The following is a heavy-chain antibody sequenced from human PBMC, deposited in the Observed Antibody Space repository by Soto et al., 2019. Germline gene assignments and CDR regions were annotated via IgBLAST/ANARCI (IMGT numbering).Heavy chain of an antibody. CDR1: GFTFSSYG. CDR3: ARHPERIAQIGWFDP. J-gene: IGHJ5*02. V-gene: IGHV3-48*01. D-gene: IGHD6-13*01. Sequence: EVQLVESGGGLVQPGGSLRLSCAASGFTFSSYGMNWVRQAPGKGLEWVSYISSSSSTIYYADSVKGRFTSSRDNAKNSLYLQMNSLRAEDTAVYYCARHPERIAQIGWFDPWGQGTLVTVSS. CDR2: ISSSSSTI.